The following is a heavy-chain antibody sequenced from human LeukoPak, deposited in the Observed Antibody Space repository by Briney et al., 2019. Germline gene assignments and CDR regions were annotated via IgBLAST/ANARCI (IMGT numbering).Heavy chain of an antibody. V-gene: IGHV3-7*01. J-gene: IGHJ4*02. CDR3: ARDMGYFDSVFFDY. D-gene: IGHD3-9*01. Sequence: PGGSLRLSCAASGFTFSSYWMSWVRQAPGKGLEWVANIKQDGSEKYYVDSVKGRFTISRDNAKNPLYLQMNSLRAEDTAVYYCARDMGYFDSVFFDYWGQGTLVTVSS. CDR1: GFTFSSYW. CDR2: IKQDGSEK.